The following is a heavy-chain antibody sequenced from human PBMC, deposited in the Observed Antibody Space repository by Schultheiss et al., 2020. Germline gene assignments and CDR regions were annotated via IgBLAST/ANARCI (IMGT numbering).Heavy chain of an antibody. CDR3: ASGTTVTTSYYYYMDV. CDR2: ISGSGGST. Sequence: GGSLRLSCAASGFTFSSYAMSWVRQAPGKGLEWVSAISGSGGSTYYADSVKGRFTISRDNSKNTLYLQMNSLRAEDTAVYYCASGTTVTTSYYYYMDVWGKGKTVTVSS. V-gene: IGHV3-23*01. CDR1: GFTFSSYA. D-gene: IGHD4-11*01. J-gene: IGHJ6*03.